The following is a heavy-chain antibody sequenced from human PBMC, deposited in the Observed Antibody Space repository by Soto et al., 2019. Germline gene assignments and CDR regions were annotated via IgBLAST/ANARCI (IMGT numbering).Heavy chain of an antibody. Sequence: QVQLVQSGAEVKSAGSSVKVSCKASGDTFNFYSINWVRQAPGLGLEWVGRVNPILSMSNYAQRLQGRVTMTEDKSTGTAFMELSSLRSEDTAIYYCASNYGSGYRACDSWGQGALVTVSS. CDR2: VNPILSMS. V-gene: IGHV1-69*02. CDR3: ASNYGSGYRACDS. D-gene: IGHD3-10*01. CDR1: GDTFNFYS. J-gene: IGHJ4*02.